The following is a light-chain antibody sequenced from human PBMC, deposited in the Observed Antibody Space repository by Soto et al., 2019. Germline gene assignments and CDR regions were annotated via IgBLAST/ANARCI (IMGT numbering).Light chain of an antibody. CDR2: WAS. CDR3: QQYYITPQT. V-gene: IGKV4-1*01. J-gene: IGKJ1*01. Sequence: DIVMTQSPDSLAVSLGERATINCKSSQSVLYSSNNKNYLAWYQQKPGQPPKLLIYWASTRESGVPDRLSGSGSGTDFTLTISSLQAEDVAGYYCQQYYITPQTFGQGTKVEIK. CDR1: QSVLYSSNNKNY.